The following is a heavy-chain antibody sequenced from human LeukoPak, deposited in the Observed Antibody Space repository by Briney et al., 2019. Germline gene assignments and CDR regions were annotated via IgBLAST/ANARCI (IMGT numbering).Heavy chain of an antibody. Sequence: GASVKVSCKASGYTFTSYYMHWVRQAPGQGLEWMGIINPSGGSTSYAQKFQGRVTMTRDMSTGTVYMELSSLRSEDTAVYYCARVSGSYRHFDYWGQGTLVTVSS. CDR3: ARVSGSYRHFDY. J-gene: IGHJ4*02. V-gene: IGHV1-46*01. D-gene: IGHD1-26*01. CDR1: GYTFTSYY. CDR2: INPSGGST.